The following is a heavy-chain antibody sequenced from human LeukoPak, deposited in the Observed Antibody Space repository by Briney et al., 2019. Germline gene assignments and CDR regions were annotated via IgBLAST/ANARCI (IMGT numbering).Heavy chain of an antibody. Sequence: PGGSLRPSCAASGFTFVNYGMSWVRQAPGKGLEWVSAISGSGGSTYYADSVKGRFTISRDNSKNTLYLQMNSLRAEDTAVYYCAKQGSWYRSWFDPWGQGTLVTVSS. J-gene: IGHJ5*02. D-gene: IGHD6-13*01. CDR1: GFTFVNYG. CDR2: ISGSGGST. V-gene: IGHV3-23*01. CDR3: AKQGSWYRSWFDP.